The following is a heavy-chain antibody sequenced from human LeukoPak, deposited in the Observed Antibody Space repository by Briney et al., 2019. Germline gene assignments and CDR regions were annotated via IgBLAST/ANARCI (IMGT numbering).Heavy chain of an antibody. V-gene: IGHV1-69*04. D-gene: IGHD4-11*01. CDR1: GGTFSSYA. CDR2: IIPILGIA. CDR3: ARDNNYSNHYGMDV. J-gene: IGHJ6*02. Sequence: GSSVKVSCKASGGTFSSYAISWVRQAPGQGLEWMGRIIPILGIANYAQKFQDRVTITADKSTSTAYMELSSLRSEDTAVYYCARDNNYSNHYGMDVWGQGTTVTVSS.